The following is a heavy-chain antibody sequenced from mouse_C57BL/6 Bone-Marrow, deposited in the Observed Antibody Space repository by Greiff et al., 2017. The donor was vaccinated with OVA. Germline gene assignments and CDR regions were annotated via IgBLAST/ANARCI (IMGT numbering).Heavy chain of an antibody. D-gene: IGHD1-1*01. CDR3: ARATY. Sequence: QVQLQQSGPELVRPGASVKISCKAPGYTFTSHWMQWVRQRPGQGLEWIGRIYPGDGDTNYNGKFKGKATLTVDTSSSTAYMELHSLTSEDSAVYFCARATYWGQGTTLTVSS. CDR2: IYPGDGDT. J-gene: IGHJ2*01. CDR1: GYTFTSHW. V-gene: IGHV1-56*01.